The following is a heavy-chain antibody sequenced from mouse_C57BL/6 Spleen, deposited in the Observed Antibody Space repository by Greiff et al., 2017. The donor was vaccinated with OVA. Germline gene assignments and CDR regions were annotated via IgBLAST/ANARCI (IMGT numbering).Heavy chain of an antibody. CDR2: ISDGGSYT. V-gene: IGHV5-4*03. Sequence: DVKLVESGGGLVKPGGSLKLSCAASGFTFSSYAMSWVRQTPEKRLEWVATISDGGSYTYYPDNVKGRFTISRDNAKNNLYLQMSHLKSEDTAMYYCARGTGSSTYYFDYWGQGTTLTVSS. D-gene: IGHD3-3*01. CDR3: ARGTGSSTYYFDY. J-gene: IGHJ2*01. CDR1: GFTFSSYA.